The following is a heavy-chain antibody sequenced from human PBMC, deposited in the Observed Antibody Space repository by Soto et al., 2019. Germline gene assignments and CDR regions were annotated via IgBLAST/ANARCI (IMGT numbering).Heavy chain of an antibody. CDR1: GFTFSSYA. CDR3: AKYQPMTQPRPYFDY. V-gene: IGHV3-23*01. D-gene: IGHD3-22*01. CDR2: IRSSGGST. J-gene: IGHJ4*02. Sequence: EVQLLESGGDLIQPGGSLRLSCAASGFTFSSYAMSWVRQAPGKGLGWVSAIRSSGGSTFYADSVKGRFTISRDNSRNTLYPQMNSLRAEDTARYYCAKYQPMTQPRPYFDYWGQGTLVTVSS.